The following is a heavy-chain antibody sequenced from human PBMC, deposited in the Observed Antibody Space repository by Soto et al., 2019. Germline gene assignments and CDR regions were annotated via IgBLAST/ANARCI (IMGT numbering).Heavy chain of an antibody. Sequence: GESLKISCKVSGYSFTSYWISGVRQMPGKGLEWMGRIDPSDSYTNYSPSFQGHVTISADKSISTAYLQWSSLKASDTAMYYCARQTVLYSDWFDPWGQGTLVTVSS. CDR1: GYSFTSYW. CDR2: IDPSDSYT. D-gene: IGHD3-10*02. V-gene: IGHV5-10-1*01. CDR3: ARQTVLYSDWFDP. J-gene: IGHJ5*02.